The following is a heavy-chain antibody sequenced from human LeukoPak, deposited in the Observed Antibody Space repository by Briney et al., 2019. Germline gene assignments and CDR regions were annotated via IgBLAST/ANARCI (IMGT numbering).Heavy chain of an antibody. J-gene: IGHJ6*02. Sequence: PGGSLRLSCAASGLTFSNAWMTWVRQAPGKGLEWVGRIKSKSDGGTTDYAASVKGRFTTSRDDSKNTVYLQMNSLKTEDTAVYYCARTYYGSGSFGRYGMDVWGQGTTVTVSS. CDR1: GLTFSNAW. CDR3: ARTYYGSGSFGRYGMDV. V-gene: IGHV3-15*01. CDR2: IKSKSDGGTT. D-gene: IGHD3-10*01.